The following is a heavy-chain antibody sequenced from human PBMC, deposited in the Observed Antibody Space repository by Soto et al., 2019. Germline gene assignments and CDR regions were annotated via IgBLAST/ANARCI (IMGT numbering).Heavy chain of an antibody. Sequence: QLLESGGGLVQTGGSLRLSCTASGFTFSNYAMSWVRQAPGKGLEWVSGIRSSGESTYYADSVKGRLTISRDNSKNMLYLPINSLRAEDTAVSYCAKGGRRVLIPMDVWGQGTTVTVSS. D-gene: IGHD2-8*01. V-gene: IGHV3-23*01. J-gene: IGHJ6*02. CDR2: IRSSGEST. CDR3: AKGGRRVLIPMDV. CDR1: GFTFSNYA.